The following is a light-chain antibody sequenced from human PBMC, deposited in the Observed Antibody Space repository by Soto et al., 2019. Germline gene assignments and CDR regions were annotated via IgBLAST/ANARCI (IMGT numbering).Light chain of an antibody. CDR2: DVS. J-gene: IGLJ1*01. Sequence: QSVLTQPASVSGSPGQSITISCTGTSSDVCGYNYVSWYQQHPGKAPKLMIYDVSNRPSGVSNRFSGSKSGNTASLTISGLQAEDEADYYCSSYTSSSTWSFGTGTKVTVL. V-gene: IGLV2-14*01. CDR1: SSDVCGYNY. CDR3: SSYTSSSTWS.